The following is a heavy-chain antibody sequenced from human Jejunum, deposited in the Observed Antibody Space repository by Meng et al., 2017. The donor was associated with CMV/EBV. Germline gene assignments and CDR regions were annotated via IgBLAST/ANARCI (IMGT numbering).Heavy chain of an antibody. D-gene: IGHD1-26*01. Sequence: VSGESIRRGGYSWTWIREPPGKGLEWIGDIFHGGRTSYNPSDGSRVSISIDGSKNQFSLRLTSVTAADTAVYYCARVEYSGSYFDHWGRGTLVTVSS. CDR1: GESIRRGGYS. CDR3: ARVEYSGSYFDH. J-gene: IGHJ4*02. V-gene: IGHV4-30-2*01. CDR2: IFHGGRT.